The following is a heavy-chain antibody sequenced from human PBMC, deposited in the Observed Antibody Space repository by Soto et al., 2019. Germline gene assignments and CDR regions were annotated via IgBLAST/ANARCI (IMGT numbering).Heavy chain of an antibody. CDR2: IYPGDSDT. J-gene: IGHJ4*02. Sequence: MPGKGLEWMGIIYPGDSDTRYSPSFQGQVTISADKSISTAYLQWSSLKASDTAMYYCARLDNVEYSHDYWGQGTLVTVSS. D-gene: IGHD6-6*01. CDR3: ARLDNVEYSHDY. V-gene: IGHV5-51*01.